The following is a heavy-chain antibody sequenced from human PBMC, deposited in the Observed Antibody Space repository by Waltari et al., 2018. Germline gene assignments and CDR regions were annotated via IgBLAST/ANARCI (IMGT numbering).Heavy chain of an antibody. Sequence: QVQLQQWGAGLLKPSETQSLTCAVYGGSFSGYYWSWISQPPGKGLEWIGEINHSGSTNYNPSLKSRVTISVDTSKNQFSLKLSSVTAADTAVYYCARGRYYYDSSGYGHLRYNWFDPWGQGTLVTVSS. V-gene: IGHV4-34*01. CDR2: INHSGST. D-gene: IGHD3-22*01. CDR1: GGSFSGYY. CDR3: ARGRYYYDSSGYGHLRYNWFDP. J-gene: IGHJ5*02.